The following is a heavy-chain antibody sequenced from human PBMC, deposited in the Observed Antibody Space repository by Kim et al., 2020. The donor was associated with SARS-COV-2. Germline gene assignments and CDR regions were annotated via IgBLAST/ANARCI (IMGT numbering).Heavy chain of an antibody. D-gene: IGHD3-10*01. CDR1: GFTFNNYA. J-gene: IGHJ4*02. CDR2: ISFVGSIR. Sequence: GGSLRLSCAASGFTFNNYALQCVRQAPGKGLEWFSLISFVGSIRYYADSVKGRFTVSKDNSQETLYLHITSLRPADTAVYYCARNRGVFYFGDSHHLAQWGQGTLVTVSS. V-gene: IGHV3-NL1*01. CDR3: ARNRGVFYFGDSHHLAQ.